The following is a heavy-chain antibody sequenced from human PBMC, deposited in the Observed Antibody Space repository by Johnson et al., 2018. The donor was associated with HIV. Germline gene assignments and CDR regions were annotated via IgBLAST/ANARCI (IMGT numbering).Heavy chain of an antibody. CDR1: GFPVSGDY. D-gene: IGHD2-21*02. V-gene: IGHV3-66*04. CDR3: ARLRQEANCGGDCHWAI. J-gene: IGHJ3*02. Sequence: MQLVESGGGLVQSGGSLRLSCAASGFPVSGDYMSWVRQTPRKGLEWVSLIYNDGTTYYADSVKGRFTISRDNSRNTLYLQMNRLSADDMAIYYCARLRQEANCGGDCHWAIWGQGTMVTVSS. CDR2: IYNDGTT.